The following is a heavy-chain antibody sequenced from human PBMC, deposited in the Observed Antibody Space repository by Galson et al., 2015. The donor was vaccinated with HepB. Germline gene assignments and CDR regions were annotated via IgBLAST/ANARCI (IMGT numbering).Heavy chain of an antibody. D-gene: IGHD2-2*01. CDR1: GYTFTSYG. Sequence: SVXVSCKASGYTFTSYGISWVRQAPGQGLEWMGWISAYNGNTNYAQKLQGRVTMTTDTSTSTAYMELRSLRSDDTAVYYCARDKYCSSTSCYSTYYYGMDFLGQGTTVTGSS. CDR2: ISAYNGNT. V-gene: IGHV1-18*04. J-gene: IGHJ6*02. CDR3: ARDKYCSSTSCYSTYYYGMDF.